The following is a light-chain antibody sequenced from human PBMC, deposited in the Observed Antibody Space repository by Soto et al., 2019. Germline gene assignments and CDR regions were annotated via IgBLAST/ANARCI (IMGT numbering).Light chain of an antibody. CDR2: DAS. Sequence: DIQMTQSPSTLSASVGDRVTITCRASQSVNKWLAWFQQKPGKVPKLLIFDASTLQTGVPSRFGGGGSGTEFTLTISSLQPDDFATYYCQQYNSYSPGWTFGQGTKVDI. CDR3: QQYNSYSPGWT. J-gene: IGKJ1*01. CDR1: QSVNKW. V-gene: IGKV1-5*01.